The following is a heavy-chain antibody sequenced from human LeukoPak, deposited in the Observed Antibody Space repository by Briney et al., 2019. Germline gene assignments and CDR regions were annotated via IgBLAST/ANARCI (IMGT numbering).Heavy chain of an antibody. J-gene: IGHJ6*02. CDR1: GFTVSSNY. CDR2: IYSGGST. Sequence: PGGSLRLSCAASGFTVSSNYMSWVRQAPGKGLEWVSLIYSGGSTYYADSVKGRFTISRDNSKNTLYLQMNSLRAEGTAVYYCARDAPLKDYYYYGMDVWGQGTTVTVSS. V-gene: IGHV3-53*01. CDR3: ARDAPLKDYYYYGMDV.